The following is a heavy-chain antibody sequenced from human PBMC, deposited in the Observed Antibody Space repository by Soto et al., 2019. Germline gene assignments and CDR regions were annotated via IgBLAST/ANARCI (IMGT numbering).Heavy chain of an antibody. CDR3: AGGGQLDYYGMDV. Sequence: VNVSSKASEGTFSSYAITSVRHAPGQGLEWMRGIIPIFGTANYAQKFQGRVTITADESTSTAYMELSSLRSEDTAVYYCAGGGQLDYYGMDVWGQGTTVTVSS. D-gene: IGHD5-18*01. CDR2: IIPIFGTA. J-gene: IGHJ6*02. CDR1: EGTFSSYA. V-gene: IGHV1-69*01.